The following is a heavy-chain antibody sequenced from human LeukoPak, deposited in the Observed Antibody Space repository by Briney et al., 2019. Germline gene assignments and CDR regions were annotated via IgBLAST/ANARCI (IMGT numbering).Heavy chain of an antibody. CDR3: ARGSTSDWPLDH. CDR2: IDAGNGNT. CDR1: GYTFSDYA. D-gene: IGHD2-2*01. Sequence: WASVKVSCKASGYTFSDYAIHWVRRAPGQRLEWMGWIDAGNGNTRYSQKFQGRVTITRDTSTSTAYIELRSLRSEDTAMYYCARGSTSDWPLDHWGQETLVTISS. V-gene: IGHV1-3*01. J-gene: IGHJ4*02.